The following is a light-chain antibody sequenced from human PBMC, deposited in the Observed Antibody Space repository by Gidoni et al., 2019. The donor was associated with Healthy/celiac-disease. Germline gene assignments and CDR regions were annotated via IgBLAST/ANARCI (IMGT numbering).Light chain of an antibody. V-gene: IGLV2-23*03. CDR2: EGS. Sequence: QSALSHPAPVSGSPGQTLTISCTGTSCYVGSYNLVSWYQQHPGKAPKLMLYEGSKRPSGVSNRLSGSKSGNTASLTISGLQAEDEADYYCCSYAGSSTFDVVFGGGTKLTVL. CDR3: CSYAGSSTFDVV. J-gene: IGLJ2*01. CDR1: SCYVGSYNL.